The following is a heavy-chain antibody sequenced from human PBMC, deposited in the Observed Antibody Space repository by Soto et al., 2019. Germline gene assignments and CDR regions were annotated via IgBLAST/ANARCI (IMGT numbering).Heavy chain of an antibody. Sequence: ASVKVSCKASGYTFTSYYMHWMRQAPGQGPEWMGLIHPRGGDTRYAQKFQGRVTMTRDTSTSTAYMELSGLNSDDTAVYYCARVVGALGHWFDPWGQGTLVTVSS. D-gene: IGHD1-26*01. V-gene: IGHV1-46*01. CDR2: IHPRGGDT. CDR1: GYTFTSYY. CDR3: ARVVGALGHWFDP. J-gene: IGHJ5*02.